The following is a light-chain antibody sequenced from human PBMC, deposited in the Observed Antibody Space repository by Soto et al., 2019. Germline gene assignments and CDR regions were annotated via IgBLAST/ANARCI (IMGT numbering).Light chain of an antibody. CDR2: EGS. CDR1: SSDVGSYNL. V-gene: IGLV2-23*01. Sequence: QSALTQPVSVSGSPGQSITISCTGTSSDVGSYNLVSWYQQHPGKAPKLMIYEGSKRPSGVSNRFSGSKSGNTASLTISGLQAEDEADYYCCSYAGSRTDVFGTGTKLTVL. CDR3: CSYAGSRTDV. J-gene: IGLJ1*01.